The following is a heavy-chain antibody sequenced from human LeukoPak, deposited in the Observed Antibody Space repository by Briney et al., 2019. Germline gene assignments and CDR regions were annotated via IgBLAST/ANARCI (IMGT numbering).Heavy chain of an antibody. J-gene: IGHJ6*03. CDR3: AREYYYGSGSYPYHYYYYMDV. CDR1: GYTFTSYG. V-gene: IGHV1-18*01. CDR2: ISAYNGNT. D-gene: IGHD3-10*01. Sequence: ASVKVSCKASGYTFTSYGISWVRQAPGQGLEWMGWISAYNGNTNHAQKLQGRVTMTTDTSTSTAYMELRSLRSDDTAVYYCAREYYYGSGSYPYHYYYYMDVWGKGTTVTVSS.